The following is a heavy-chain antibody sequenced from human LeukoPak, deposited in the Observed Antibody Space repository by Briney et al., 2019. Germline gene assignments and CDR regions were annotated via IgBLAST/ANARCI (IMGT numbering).Heavy chain of an antibody. J-gene: IGHJ4*02. CDR2: IKQDGSEK. Sequence: PGGSLRLSCAASGFTFSTYWMSWVRQAPGEGLEWVANIKQDGSEKYYVDSVKGRFTISRDNAKNSLYLQMNSLRAEDTAVYYCVRGSGYYLGHFDYWGQGTLVTVSS. CDR1: GFTFSTYW. D-gene: IGHD3-22*01. V-gene: IGHV3-7*01. CDR3: VRGSGYYLGHFDY.